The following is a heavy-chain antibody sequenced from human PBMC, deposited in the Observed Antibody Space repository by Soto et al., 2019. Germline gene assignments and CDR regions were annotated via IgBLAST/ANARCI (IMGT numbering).Heavy chain of an antibody. V-gene: IGHV3-23*01. CDR2: LDGMGGDR. Sequence: VQLLESGGGLVQPGGSLTLSCTGSGFTFSSYAMCWVRQAPGTRLARVSGLDGMGGDRSIADSAKGPYTISRDNSKNTLYLHMSSLRAEDTARYYCAKEMVAAAYVETSPVDRWGQGTLVTVSS. D-gene: IGHD2-15*01. J-gene: IGHJ5*02. CDR3: AKEMVAAAYVETSPVDR. CDR1: GFTFSSYA.